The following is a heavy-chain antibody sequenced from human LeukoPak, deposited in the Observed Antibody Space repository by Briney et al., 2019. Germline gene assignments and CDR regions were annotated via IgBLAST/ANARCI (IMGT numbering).Heavy chain of an antibody. Sequence: SETLSLTCAVYGGTFSGYYWSWIRQAPGKGLEWIGEINHSGSTNYNPSLKSRVTISVDTSKNQFSLKLSSVTAADTAVYYCVTRRGSWFDYWGQGTLATVSS. V-gene: IGHV4-34*08. D-gene: IGHD3-16*01. CDR2: INHSGST. CDR1: GGTFSGYY. J-gene: IGHJ4*02. CDR3: VTRRGSWFDY.